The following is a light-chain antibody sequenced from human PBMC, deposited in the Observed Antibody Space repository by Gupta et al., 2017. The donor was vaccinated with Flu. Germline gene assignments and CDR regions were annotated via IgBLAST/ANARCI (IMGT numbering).Light chain of an antibody. J-gene: IGKJ4*02. CDR1: QTIDSW. CDR3: QQYRRWPCT. V-gene: IGKV1-5*03. CDR2: KAS. Sequence: RSTLSASVGDRVTITCRASQTIDSWLAWYQKKPGRAPKSLIYKASSLDTGVPARFSGSGSGTEFSLTISSLEPDDFATYYCQQYRRWPCTFGGGTKVEIK.